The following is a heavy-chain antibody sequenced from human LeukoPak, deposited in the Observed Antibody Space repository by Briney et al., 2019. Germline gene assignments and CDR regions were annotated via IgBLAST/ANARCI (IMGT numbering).Heavy chain of an antibody. Sequence: PSETLSLTCTVSGGSISSSSYYWGWIRQPPGKGLEWIGSIYYSGNTYYKPSLKSRVTMSVDTPKNQFSLKLSSVTAADTAVYYCGRQLWLGDPQVDCGGQEPLVMVSS. CDR1: GGSISSSSYY. CDR3: GRQLWLGDPQVDC. D-gene: IGHD3-10*01. V-gene: IGHV4-39*01. CDR2: IYYSGNT. J-gene: IGHJ4*02.